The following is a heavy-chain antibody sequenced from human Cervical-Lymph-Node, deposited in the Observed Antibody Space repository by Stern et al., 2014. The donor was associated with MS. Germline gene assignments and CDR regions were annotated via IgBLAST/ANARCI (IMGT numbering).Heavy chain of an antibody. CDR3: ATHRGRVTYYYGMDV. CDR2: FDPEHGET. Sequence: VPLVQSGAEVKKPGASVKVSCKVSGYTLSEISMHWVRQAPGNGLEWLGGFDPEHGETRYAQKCQGRVTMAEDRSTDTAYMELSSLRSEDTAVYYCATHRGRVTYYYGMDVWGQGTTVTVSS. J-gene: IGHJ6*02. CDR1: GYTLSEIS. V-gene: IGHV1-24*01. D-gene: IGHD2-21*02.